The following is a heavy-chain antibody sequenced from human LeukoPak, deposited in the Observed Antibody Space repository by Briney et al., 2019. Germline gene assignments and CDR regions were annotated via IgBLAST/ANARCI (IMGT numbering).Heavy chain of an antibody. CDR1: GYSFSSYA. J-gene: IGHJ3*02. CDR3: AGRGGSGSFDAFDI. Sequence: ASVKVSCKASGYSFSSYAMNWVRQAPGQGLEWMGWINPNTGNPTYAQGFTGRFVFSLDTSVSTAYLQISSLKAEDSAVYYCAGRGGSGSFDAFDIWGQGTMVTVSS. V-gene: IGHV7-4-1*02. CDR2: INPNTGNP. D-gene: IGHD3-10*01.